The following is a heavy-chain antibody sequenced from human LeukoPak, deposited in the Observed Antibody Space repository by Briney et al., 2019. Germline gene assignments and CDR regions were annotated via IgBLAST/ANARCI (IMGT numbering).Heavy chain of an antibody. Sequence: PSETLSLTCAVYGGSFRGYYWSWIRQPPGKGLEWIGEINHSGSTNYNPSLKSRVTISVDTSKNQFSLKLSSVTAADTAVYYCARGAVVVAATLFDYWGQGTLVTVSS. CDR2: INHSGST. CDR3: ARGAVVVAATLFDY. D-gene: IGHD2-15*01. J-gene: IGHJ4*02. V-gene: IGHV4-34*01. CDR1: GGSFRGYY.